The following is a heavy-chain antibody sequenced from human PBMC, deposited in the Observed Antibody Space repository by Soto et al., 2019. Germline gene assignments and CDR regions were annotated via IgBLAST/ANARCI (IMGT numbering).Heavy chain of an antibody. V-gene: IGHV4-61*03. J-gene: IGHJ6*02. CDR3: ARHKTDTSDGMDV. D-gene: IGHD3-10*01. Sequence: SETLSLTCTVSGGSVSSGSYYWSWIRQPPGKGLEWIGYIYYSGSTNYNPSLKSRVTISVDTSKNHFSLKLASVTAADTAVYYCARHKTDTSDGMDVWGQGTTVTVSS. CDR1: GGSVSSGSYY. CDR2: IYYSGST.